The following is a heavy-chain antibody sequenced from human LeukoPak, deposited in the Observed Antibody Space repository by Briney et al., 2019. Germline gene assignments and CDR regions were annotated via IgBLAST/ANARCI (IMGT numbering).Heavy chain of an antibody. CDR2: IYYSGST. CDR1: GGSISSSY. J-gene: IGHJ5*02. CDR3: ASLQKPGWFDP. D-gene: IGHD4-11*01. V-gene: IGHV4-59*12. Sequence: SETLSLTCTVSGGSISSSYWSWIRQPPGKGLEWIGYIYYSGSTNYNPSLKSRVTISVDTSKNQFSLKLSSVTAADTALYYCASLQKPGWFDPWGQGTLVTVSS.